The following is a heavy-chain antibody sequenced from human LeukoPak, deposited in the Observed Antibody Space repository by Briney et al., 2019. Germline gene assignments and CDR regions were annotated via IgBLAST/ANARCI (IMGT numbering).Heavy chain of an antibody. CDR1: GGSFSGYY. CDR2: INHSGST. Sequence: KASETLSLTCAVYGGSFSGYYWSWIRQPPGKGLEWIGEINHSGSTNYNPSLKSRVTISVDTSKNQFSLKLSSVTAADAAVYYCARETEADYGGNSASGVDYWGQGTLVTVSS. D-gene: IGHD4-23*01. CDR3: ARETEADYGGNSASGVDY. J-gene: IGHJ4*02. V-gene: IGHV4-34*01.